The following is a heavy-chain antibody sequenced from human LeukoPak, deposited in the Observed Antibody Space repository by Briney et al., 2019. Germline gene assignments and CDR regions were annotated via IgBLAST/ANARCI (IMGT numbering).Heavy chain of an antibody. Sequence: SETLSLTCTVSNYSISTDYYWGWIRQPPGKGLEWIGTMYHSGSTYYNPSLKSRVTISVDTSKNQFSLKLSSVTAADTAVYCSARIPYPWQVRGTGWFDPWGQGTLVTVSS. D-gene: IGHD3-10*01. CDR3: ARIPYPWQVRGTGWFDP. J-gene: IGHJ5*02. CDR1: NYSISTDYY. V-gene: IGHV4-38-2*02. CDR2: MYHSGST.